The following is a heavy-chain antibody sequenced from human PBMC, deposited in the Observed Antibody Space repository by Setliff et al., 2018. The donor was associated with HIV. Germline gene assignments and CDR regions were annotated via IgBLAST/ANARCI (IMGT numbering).Heavy chain of an antibody. Sequence: PSETLSLTCTVSGGSIMSDGYYWNWIRQHPGKGLEWIGYIYNRGHTYYNPSLESRVTTSVDTSQNQFSLKLSSVTVADTAIYYCAVMFFYGSGSKSNFDYWGKGTLVTVSS. CDR1: GGSIMSDGYY. D-gene: IGHD3-10*01. CDR3: AVMFFYGSGSKSNFDY. J-gene: IGHJ4*02. CDR2: IYNRGHT. V-gene: IGHV4-31*03.